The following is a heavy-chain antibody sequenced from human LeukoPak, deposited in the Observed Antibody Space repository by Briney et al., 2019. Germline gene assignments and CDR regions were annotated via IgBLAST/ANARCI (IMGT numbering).Heavy chain of an antibody. V-gene: IGHV3-30*02. CDR2: IRYDGSNK. CDR3: AKSSTSQLYYYYHMDV. D-gene: IGHD2-2*01. Sequence: GGSLRLSCAASGFTFSSYGMHWVRQAPGKGLEWVAFIRYDGSNKYYADSVKGRFTIPRDNSKNTLYLQMNSLRAEDTAVYYCAKSSTSQLYYYYHMDVWGKGTTVTVSS. CDR1: GFTFSSYG. J-gene: IGHJ6*03.